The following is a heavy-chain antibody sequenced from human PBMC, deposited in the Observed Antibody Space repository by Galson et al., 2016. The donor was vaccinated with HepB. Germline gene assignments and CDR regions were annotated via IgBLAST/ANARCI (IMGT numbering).Heavy chain of an antibody. D-gene: IGHD3-16*01. J-gene: IGHJ4*02. CDR1: GFRFGTYA. CDR2: ISNDGNNK. Sequence: SLRLSCAASGFRFGTYAMHWVRQAPGKGLEWVAGISNDGNNKYYIGSAKGRFTISRDNFRNTLYLQLSSLRAEDTGVYYCARIIRPFAEFDSWGQGTLVTVAS. V-gene: IGHV3-30*04. CDR3: ARIIRPFAEFDS.